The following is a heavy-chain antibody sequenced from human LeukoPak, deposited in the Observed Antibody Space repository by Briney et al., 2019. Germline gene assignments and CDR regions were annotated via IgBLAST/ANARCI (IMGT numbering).Heavy chain of an antibody. CDR1: GGSISSSSYY. V-gene: IGHV4-39*07. D-gene: IGHD3-10*01. Sequence: SETLSLTCTVSGGSISSSSYYWGWIRQPPGKGLEWIGSIYYSGSTYYNPSLKSRVTISVDTSKNQFSLKLSSVTAADTAVYYCARRSMGIWFGELVWFDPWGQGTLVTVSS. CDR3: ARRSMGIWFGELVWFDP. CDR2: IYYSGST. J-gene: IGHJ5*02.